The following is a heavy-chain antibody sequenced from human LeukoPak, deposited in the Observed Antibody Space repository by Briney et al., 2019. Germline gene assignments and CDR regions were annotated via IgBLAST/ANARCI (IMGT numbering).Heavy chain of an antibody. CDR3: ARDQLAYGGYDTLFAY. Sequence: GGSLRLSCEASGFTFNSYAVHWVRQAPGKGLEWVAVISYDGGNKFYADSVKGRFTISRDNSKNTLDLQMSSLRAEDTAIYYCARDQLAYGGYDTLFAYWGQGTLVTVSS. V-gene: IGHV3-30*04. D-gene: IGHD5-12*01. J-gene: IGHJ4*02. CDR1: GFTFNSYA. CDR2: ISYDGGNK.